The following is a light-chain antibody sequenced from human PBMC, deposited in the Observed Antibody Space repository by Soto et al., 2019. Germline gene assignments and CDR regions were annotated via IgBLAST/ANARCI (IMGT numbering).Light chain of an antibody. J-gene: IGLJ2*01. V-gene: IGLV2-8*01. CDR2: EVD. Sequence: QSALTQPASVSGSPGQSITISCTGTDSDIGGYNYVSWYQHHPGKAPKLMIYEVDKRPSGVPDRFSGSKSGNTASLTVSGLQAEDEADYYCTSYATGDTFPFGGGTKLTVL. CDR1: DSDIGGYNY. CDR3: TSYATGDTFP.